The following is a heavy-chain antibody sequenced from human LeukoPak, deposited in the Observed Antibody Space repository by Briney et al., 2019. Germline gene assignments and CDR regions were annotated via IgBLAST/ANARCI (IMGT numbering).Heavy chain of an antibody. Sequence: PGGSLRLSCAASGFTFSSYWMHWVRQAPGKGLVWVSRINSDGSSTSYADSVKGRFTISRDNAKNTLYLQMNSLRAEDTAVYYCARAPPLLSYYYDSSGYYSGWGQGTLVTVSS. CDR3: ARAPPLLSYYYDSSGYYSG. CDR2: INSDGSST. V-gene: IGHV3-74*01. J-gene: IGHJ4*02. D-gene: IGHD3-22*01. CDR1: GFTFSSYW.